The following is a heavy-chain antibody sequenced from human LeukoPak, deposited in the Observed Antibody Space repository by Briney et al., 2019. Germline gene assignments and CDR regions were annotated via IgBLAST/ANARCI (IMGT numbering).Heavy chain of an antibody. CDR3: ARDRLYYYDSSGYYFDY. D-gene: IGHD3-22*01. V-gene: IGHV3-48*01. CDR2: ISSSSSTI. J-gene: IGHJ4*02. CDR1: GFTFSSYS. Sequence: GGSLRLSCAASGFTFSSYSMNWVRQAPGKGLEWVSYISSSSSTIYYADSVKGRFTISRDNAKNPLYLQMNSLRAEDTAVYYCARDRLYYYDSSGYYFDYWGQGTLVTVSS.